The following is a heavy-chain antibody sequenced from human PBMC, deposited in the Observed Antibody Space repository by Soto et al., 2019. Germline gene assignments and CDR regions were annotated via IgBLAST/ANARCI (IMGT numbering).Heavy chain of an antibody. CDR2: IIPIFGTA. D-gene: IGHD6-19*01. CDR3: ARGRKSRAVAGNVYFDY. CDR1: GGTFSSYA. Sequence: GASVKVSCKASGGTFSSYAISWVRQAPGQGLEWMGGIIPIFGTANYAQKFQGRVTITADESTSTAYMELSSLRSEDTAVYYCARGRKSRAVAGNVYFDYWGQGTLVTVSS. J-gene: IGHJ4*02. V-gene: IGHV1-69*13.